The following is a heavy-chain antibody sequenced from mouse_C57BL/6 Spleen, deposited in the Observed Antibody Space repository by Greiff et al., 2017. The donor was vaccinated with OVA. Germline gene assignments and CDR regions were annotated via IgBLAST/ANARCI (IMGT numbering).Heavy chain of an antibody. CDR3: ARGATVVANYFDY. J-gene: IGHJ2*01. CDR1: GYTFTSYW. Sequence: QVHVKQPGAELVKPGASVKLSCKASGYTFTSYWMHWVKQRPGRGLEWIGRIDPNSGGTKYNEKFKSKATLTVDKPSSTAYMQLSSLTSEDSAVYYCARGATVVANYFDYWGQGTTLTVSS. V-gene: IGHV1-72*01. CDR2: IDPNSGGT. D-gene: IGHD1-1*01.